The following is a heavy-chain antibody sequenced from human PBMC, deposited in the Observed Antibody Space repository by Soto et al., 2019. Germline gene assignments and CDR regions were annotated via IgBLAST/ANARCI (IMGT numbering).Heavy chain of an antibody. CDR1: GYTFTSYC. CDR2: ISAYNGNT. CDR3: ATGGFRGVSVDWFDP. V-gene: IGHV1-18*01. D-gene: IGHD3-10*01. J-gene: IGHJ5*02. Sequence: ASVKVSCKASGYTFTSYCISWVRQAPGQGLEWMGWISAYNGNTNYAQKLQGRVTMTTDTSTSTAYMELRSLRSDDTAVYYCATGGFRGVSVDWFDPWGQGTLVTVSS.